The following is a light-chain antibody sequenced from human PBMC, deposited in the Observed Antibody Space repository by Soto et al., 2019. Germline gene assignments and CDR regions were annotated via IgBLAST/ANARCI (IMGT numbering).Light chain of an antibody. J-gene: IGLJ2*01. Sequence: QSVLTQPPSVSAAPGQKVTISCSGSSSNIGNNYVYWYQQLPGTVPKLLIYDNNKRPSGIPDRFSGSRSGTSATLGITGLQTGDEADYYCGTWDSSLSGVVFGGGTKLTVL. CDR2: DNN. CDR1: SSNIGNNY. CDR3: GTWDSSLSGVV. V-gene: IGLV1-51*01.